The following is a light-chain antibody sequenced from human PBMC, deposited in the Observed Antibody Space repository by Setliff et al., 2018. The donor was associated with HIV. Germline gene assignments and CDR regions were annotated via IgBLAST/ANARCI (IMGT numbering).Light chain of an antibody. CDR1: SSDVGRYNR. J-gene: IGLJ3*02. V-gene: IGLV2-18*02. Sequence: QSVLTQPPSVSGSPGQSVTIPCTGTSSDVGRYNRVSWYQQPPGTAPKLMIYEVTNRPSGVPDRFSGSKSGSTASLTISGLQAEDEGDYYCQSYDNRLSGGVFGGGTKVTVL. CDR3: QSYDNRLSGGV. CDR2: EVT.